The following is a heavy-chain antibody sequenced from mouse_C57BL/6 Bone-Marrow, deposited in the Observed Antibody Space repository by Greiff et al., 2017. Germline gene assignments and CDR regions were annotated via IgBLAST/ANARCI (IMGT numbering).Heavy chain of an antibody. CDR2: IDPENGDT. Sequence: EVQLQQSGAELVRPGASVKLSCTASGFNIKDDYMHWVKQRPEQGLEWIGWIDPENGDTEYASKFQGKATITADTSSNTAYLQLSSLTSEDTAVYYGTTHYYGSSYAMDYWGQGTSVTVSS. CDR3: TTHYYGSSYAMDY. V-gene: IGHV14-4*01. CDR1: GFNIKDDY. D-gene: IGHD1-1*01. J-gene: IGHJ4*01.